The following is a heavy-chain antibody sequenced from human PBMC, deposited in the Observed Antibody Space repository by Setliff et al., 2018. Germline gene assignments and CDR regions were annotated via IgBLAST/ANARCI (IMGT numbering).Heavy chain of an antibody. CDR1: GFTFSNAW. CDR2: ISPSSSII. CDR3: ARDSDWAFDY. Sequence: GGSLRLSCAASGFTFSNAWMSWVRQAPGKGLEWISKISPSSSIIAYADSVKGRFTISRDNAKNSLSLQMNSLRADDTAVYYCARDSDWAFDYWGQGALVTVSS. V-gene: IGHV3-48*01. D-gene: IGHD2-21*02. J-gene: IGHJ4*02.